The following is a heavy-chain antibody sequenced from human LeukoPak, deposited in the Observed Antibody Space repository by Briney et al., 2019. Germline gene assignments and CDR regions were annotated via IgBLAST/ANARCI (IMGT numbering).Heavy chain of an antibody. D-gene: IGHD2-21*02. CDR2: IKKDGSDK. J-gene: IGHJ4*02. Sequence: PGGSLRLSCAASGFTFSSYWMTWVRQAPGKGLEWVANIKKDGSDKYYVASVKGRFTISRDNAKNSLYVQMNSLSAEDTAVYYCASLAVVTGGNWGQGTLVTVSS. V-gene: IGHV3-7*02. CDR3: ASLAVVTGGN. CDR1: GFTFSSYW.